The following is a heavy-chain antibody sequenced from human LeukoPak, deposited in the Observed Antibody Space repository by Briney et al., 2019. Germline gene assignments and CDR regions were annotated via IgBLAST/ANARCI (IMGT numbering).Heavy chain of an antibody. CDR1: GFTFSSYA. CDR3: ARGGGFWSGYYSYFDY. D-gene: IGHD3-3*01. J-gene: IGHJ4*02. CDR2: ISGSGGST. Sequence: GGSLRLSCAASGFTFSSYAMSWVRQAPGKGLEWVSAISGSGGSTYYADSVKGRFTISRDNSKNTLYLQMNSLRAEDTAVYYCARGGGFWSGYYSYFDYWGQGTLVTVSS. V-gene: IGHV3-23*01.